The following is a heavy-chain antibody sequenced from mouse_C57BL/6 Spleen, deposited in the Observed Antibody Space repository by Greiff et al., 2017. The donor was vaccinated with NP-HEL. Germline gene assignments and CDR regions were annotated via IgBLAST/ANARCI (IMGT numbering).Heavy chain of an antibody. V-gene: IGHV5-6*01. J-gene: IGHJ2*01. CDR2: ISSGGSYT. CDR3: ASYGSTSGGYFDY. D-gene: IGHD1-1*01. CDR1: GFTFSSYG. Sequence: EVKLVESGGDLVKPGGSLKLSCAASGFTFSSYGMSWVRQTPDKRLEWVATISSGGSYTYYPDSVKGRFTISRDNAKNTLYLQMSSLKSEDTAMYYCASYGSTSGGYFDYWGQGTTRTVSS.